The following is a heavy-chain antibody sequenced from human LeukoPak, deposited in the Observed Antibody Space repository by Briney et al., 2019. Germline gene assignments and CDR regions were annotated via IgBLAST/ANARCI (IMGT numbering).Heavy chain of an antibody. J-gene: IGHJ4*02. Sequence: GGSLRLSCAASGFTFSNYGMHWVRQAPGKGLEWVAFIRYDGSNKYYADSVKGRFTISRDNSKNTLYLQMNSLRAEDTAVYYCAKEPTIFGVVIGAPFDYWGQGTLVTVSS. CDR2: IRYDGSNK. D-gene: IGHD3-3*01. CDR1: GFTFSNYG. CDR3: AKEPTIFGVVIGAPFDY. V-gene: IGHV3-30*02.